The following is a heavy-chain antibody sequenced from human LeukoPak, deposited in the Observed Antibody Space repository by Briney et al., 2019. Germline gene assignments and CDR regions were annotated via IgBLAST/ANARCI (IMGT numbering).Heavy chain of an antibody. CDR1: GFTFSDYY. D-gene: IGHD6-19*01. J-gene: IGHJ4*02. CDR2: SNHSGST. Sequence: TGGSLRLSCAASGFTFSDYYMSWIRQAPGKGLEWIGESNHSGSTNYNPSLKSRVTISLDTSKNQFSLKLSSLTAADTAVYYCARSVAGFDYWGQGTLVTVSS. CDR3: ARSVAGFDY. V-gene: IGHV4-34*01.